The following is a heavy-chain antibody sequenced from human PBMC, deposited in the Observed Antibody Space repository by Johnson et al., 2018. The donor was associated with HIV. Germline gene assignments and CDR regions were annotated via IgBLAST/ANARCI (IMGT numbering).Heavy chain of an antibody. CDR1: GLSFSNLG. J-gene: IGHJ3*02. CDR3: ARDVTKDAFDI. CDR2: ISFDGNLK. Sequence: VQLVESGGGVVQPGKSLTLSCVSSGLSFSNLGIHWVRQAPGKRPEWVAVISFDGNLKKYADSVKGRFTISRDNSKNTLYLQMTSLRAEDTAVYYCARDVTKDAFDIWGQGTMVTVSS. D-gene: IGHD4-17*01. V-gene: IGHV3-33*08.